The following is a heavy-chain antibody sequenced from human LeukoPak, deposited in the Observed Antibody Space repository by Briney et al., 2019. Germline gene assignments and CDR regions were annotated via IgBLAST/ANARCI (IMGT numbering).Heavy chain of an antibody. CDR1: GFIFSNYW. V-gene: IGHV3-7*03. CDR2: IKQDEREK. Sequence: PGGSLRLSCTTSGFIFSNYWMNWVHQAPGKGPEWVANIKQDEREKYYVDSVKGRFTVSRDNARNSLFLQMNSLRDEDTAVYYCAREFASGLDYWGQGTLVAVSP. J-gene: IGHJ4*02. CDR3: AREFASGLDY. D-gene: IGHD1-26*01.